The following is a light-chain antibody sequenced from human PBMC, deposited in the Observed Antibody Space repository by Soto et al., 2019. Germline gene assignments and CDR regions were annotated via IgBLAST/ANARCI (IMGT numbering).Light chain of an antibody. V-gene: IGLV2-23*01. CDR2: EGS. CDR1: SSDVGNYNL. J-gene: IGLJ3*02. Sequence: QSALTQPASVSGSPGQSITISCTGTSSDVGNYNLVSWYQQHPGKAPKLMIYEGSKRPSGVSNRFSGSKSGNTASLTISGLQAEDEADYYCCSYAGRPTAVFGGGTKLTVL. CDR3: CSYAGRPTAV.